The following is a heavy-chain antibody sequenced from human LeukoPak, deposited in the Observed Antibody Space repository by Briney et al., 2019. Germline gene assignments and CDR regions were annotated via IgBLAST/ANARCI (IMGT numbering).Heavy chain of an antibody. J-gene: IGHJ5*02. CDR3: ASEYYSSSSSS. CDR1: GGSFSGYY. Sequence: PSETLSLTCAVYGGSFSGYYWSWIRQPPGKGLEWIGEINHSGSTNYNPSLKSRVTISVDTSKNQFSLKLRSVTAADTAVYYCASEYYSSSSSSWGQGTLVTVSS. CDR2: INHSGST. D-gene: IGHD6-6*01. V-gene: IGHV4-34*01.